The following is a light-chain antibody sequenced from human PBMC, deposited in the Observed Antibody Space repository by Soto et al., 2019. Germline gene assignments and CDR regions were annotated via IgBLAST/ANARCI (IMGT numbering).Light chain of an antibody. J-gene: IGKJ1*01. CDR3: QQSDSFPLT. Sequence: DIQMTQSPSSVSASVGDRVAITCRASQGITNWLAWYQQKPGKAPKVLISAASTLQSGVPSRFSGSGFGTDFTLTITNLQPEDVATYYCQQSDSFPLTFGQGTKVDI. V-gene: IGKV1-12*01. CDR2: AAS. CDR1: QGITNW.